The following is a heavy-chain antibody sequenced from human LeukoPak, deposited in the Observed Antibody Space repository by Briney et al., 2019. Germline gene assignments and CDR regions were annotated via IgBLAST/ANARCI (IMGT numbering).Heavy chain of an antibody. CDR1: GFTFSSYW. D-gene: IGHD5-24*01. J-gene: IGHJ4*02. V-gene: IGHV3-7*01. Sequence: GGSLRLSCAASGFTFSSYWMSWVRQAPGKGLEWVANIKQDGSEKYYVDSVKGRFTISRDNAKNSLYLRMNSLRAEDTAVYYCARDRSGKMATNNYFDYWGQGTLVTVSS. CDR2: IKQDGSEK. CDR3: ARDRSGKMATNNYFDY.